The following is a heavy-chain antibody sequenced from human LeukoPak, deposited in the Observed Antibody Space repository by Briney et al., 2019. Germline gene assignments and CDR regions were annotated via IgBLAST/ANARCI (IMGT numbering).Heavy chain of an antibody. Sequence: GGSLRLSCAASEFTVSSNYMTWVRQAPGKGLEWVSVIYSGGSTFYADSVRGRFTISRDSSKNTLYLQMNSLRAEDTAVYYCAKDRGSSLSSWYFDLWGRGTLVTVSS. J-gene: IGHJ2*01. CDR1: EFTVSSNY. CDR2: IYSGGST. D-gene: IGHD6-6*01. V-gene: IGHV3-66*01. CDR3: AKDRGSSLSSWYFDL.